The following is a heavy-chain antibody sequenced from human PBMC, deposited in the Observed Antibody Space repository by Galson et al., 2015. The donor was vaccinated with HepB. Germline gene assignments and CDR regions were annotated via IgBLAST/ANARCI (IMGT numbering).Heavy chain of an antibody. V-gene: IGHV1-2*06. CDR1: GYTFTGYY. D-gene: IGHD6-19*01. Sequence: SVKVSCKASGYTFTGYYMHWVRQAPGQGLEWMGRINPNSGGTNYAQKFQGRVTMTRDTSISTAYMELSRLRSDDTAVYYCARDLVAAVAAKMGRWFDPWGQGTLVTVSS. CDR3: ARDLVAAVAAKMGRWFDP. J-gene: IGHJ5*02. CDR2: INPNSGGT.